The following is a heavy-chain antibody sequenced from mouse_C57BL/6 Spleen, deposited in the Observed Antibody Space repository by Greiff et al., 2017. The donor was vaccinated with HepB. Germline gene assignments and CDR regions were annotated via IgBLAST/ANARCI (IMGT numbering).Heavy chain of an antibody. CDR1: GYTFTDYE. V-gene: IGHV1-15*01. CDR2: IDPETGGT. J-gene: IGHJ3*01. CDR3: TREGVYSNWFAY. D-gene: IGHD2-5*01. Sequence: LQESGAELVRPGASVTLSCKASGYTFTDYEMHWVKQTPVHGLEWIGAIDPETGGTAYNQKFKGKAILTADKSSSTAYMELRSLTSEDSAVYYCTREGVYSNWFAYWGQGTLVTVSA.